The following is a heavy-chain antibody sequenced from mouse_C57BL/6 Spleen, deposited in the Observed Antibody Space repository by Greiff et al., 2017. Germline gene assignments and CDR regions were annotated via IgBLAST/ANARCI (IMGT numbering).Heavy chain of an antibody. J-gene: IGHJ4*01. CDR1: GYAFRSYW. V-gene: IGHV1-80*01. D-gene: IGHD2-4*01. CDR3: AREGTSYYDYDVYAMDY. Sequence: QVQLQQSGAELVKPGASVKISCKASGYAFRSYWMNWVKQRPGKGLEWIGQIYPGDGDTNYNGKFKGKATLTADKSSSTAYMQHSSLTSEDSAVYVCAREGTSYYDYDVYAMDYWGQGTSVTVSS. CDR2: IYPGDGDT.